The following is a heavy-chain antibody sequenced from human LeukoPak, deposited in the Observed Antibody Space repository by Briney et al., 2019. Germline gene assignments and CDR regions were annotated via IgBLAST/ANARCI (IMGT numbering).Heavy chain of an antibody. CDR1: GFTFSSYS. CDR3: ARDRCSGGSCYYYGMDV. D-gene: IGHD2-15*01. V-gene: IGHV3-48*01. Sequence: PGGSLRLSCAASGFTFSSYSMNWVRQAPGKGLEWVSYISSSSSTIYYADSVMGRFTISRDNAKNSLYLQTSSLRAEDTAVYYCARDRCSGGSCYYYGMDVWGQGTTVTVSS. J-gene: IGHJ6*02. CDR2: ISSSSSTI.